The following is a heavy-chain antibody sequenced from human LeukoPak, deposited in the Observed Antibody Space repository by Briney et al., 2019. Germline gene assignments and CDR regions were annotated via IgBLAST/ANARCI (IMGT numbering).Heavy chain of an antibody. Sequence: PSETLSLTCTVSGGSISRSSYYWGWIRQPPGKGLEWIGSIYYSGSTYYNPSLKSRVTLSVDTSKNHFSLKLSSVTAADTAVYYCARLGLPGDPYNCFAPWGQGPLVTVSS. V-gene: IGHV4-39*02. CDR3: ARLGLPGDPYNCFAP. J-gene: IGHJ5*02. CDR1: GGSISRSSYY. CDR2: IYYSGST. D-gene: IGHD5-12*01.